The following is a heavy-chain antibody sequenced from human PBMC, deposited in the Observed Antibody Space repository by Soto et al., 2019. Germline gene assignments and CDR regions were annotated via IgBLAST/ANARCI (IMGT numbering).Heavy chain of an antibody. CDR3: TTGLSNGYYNFDY. CDR1: GFTFSNAW. J-gene: IGHJ4*02. CDR2: IKGEADGGTT. V-gene: IGHV3-15*01. D-gene: IGHD3-22*01. Sequence: HLVESGGGLVKPGGSLRLSCAASGFTFSNAWMSWVRQAPGKGLEWVGRIKGEADGGTTDYAAPVKGRITISRDHSKDTLYLQMNSLKTEDTAVYYCTTGLSNGYYNFDYWGQGTSVTVSS.